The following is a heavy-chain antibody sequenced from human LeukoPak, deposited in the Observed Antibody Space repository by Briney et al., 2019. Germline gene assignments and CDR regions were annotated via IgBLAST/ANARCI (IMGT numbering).Heavy chain of an antibody. D-gene: IGHD3-10*01. CDR1: GFTFSDYY. CDR3: ARVPLTMVRGVTDY. J-gene: IGHJ4*02. Sequence: GGSLRLSCAASGFTFSDYYMNWVRQAPGKGLEWVSSISSSSSYIYYADSVKGRFTISRDNAKNSLYLQMNSLRAEDTAVYYCARVPLTMVRGVTDYWGQGTLVTVS. CDR2: ISSSSSYI. V-gene: IGHV3-21*01.